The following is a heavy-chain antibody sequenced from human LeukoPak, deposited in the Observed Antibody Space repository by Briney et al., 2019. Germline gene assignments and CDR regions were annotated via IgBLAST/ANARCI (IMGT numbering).Heavy chain of an antibody. Sequence: SETLSLTCAVSGGSISSSNWWSWVRRPPGKGLEWIGEIYHSGSTNYNPSLKSRVTISVDKSKNQFSLKLSSVTAADTAVYCARDLGYSYGSWIDYWGQGTLVTVSS. J-gene: IGHJ4*02. CDR2: IYHSGST. V-gene: IGHV4-4*02. CDR3: ARDLGYSYGSWIDY. D-gene: IGHD5-18*01. CDR1: GGSISSSNW.